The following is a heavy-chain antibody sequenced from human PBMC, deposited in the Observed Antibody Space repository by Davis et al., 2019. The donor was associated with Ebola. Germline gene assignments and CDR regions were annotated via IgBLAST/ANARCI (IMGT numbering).Heavy chain of an antibody. CDR2: LGTSADT. J-gene: IGHJ4*02. CDR1: GFTFSSYV. V-gene: IGHV3-66*02. Sequence: GESLKISCAASGFTFSSYVMSWVRQAPGKGLEWVSTLGTSADTYYADSVKGRFTISRDDSKDTLYLQMSSLRADDTAVYYCATQGGYSNGGHFDFWGQGTLVTVSS. CDR3: ATQGGYSNGGHFDF. D-gene: IGHD4-11*01.